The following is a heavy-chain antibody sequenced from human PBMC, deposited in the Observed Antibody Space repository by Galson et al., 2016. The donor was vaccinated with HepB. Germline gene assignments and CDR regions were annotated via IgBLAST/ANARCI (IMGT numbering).Heavy chain of an antibody. J-gene: IGHJ4*02. CDR3: ATTAAAAGND. Sequence: SLRLSCAASGFNFDIYWMAWVRQAPGKGLEWVANIKEAGSAKFYVDSVKGRFTISRDNTKKFVFLQMNGLRVEDTAVYYCATTAAAAGNDWGQGTLVTVAS. D-gene: IGHD6-13*01. CDR2: IKEAGSAK. V-gene: IGHV3-7*03. CDR1: GFNFDIYW.